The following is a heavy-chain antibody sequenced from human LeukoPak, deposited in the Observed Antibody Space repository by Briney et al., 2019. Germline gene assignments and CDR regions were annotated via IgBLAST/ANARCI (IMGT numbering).Heavy chain of an antibody. V-gene: IGHV3-30*03. D-gene: IGHD3-10*01. CDR2: ISYDGKKN. CDR3: VRGSKIRGVIPEGEFDY. Sequence: PGRSLRLSCAASGFTFSHFAMHWVRQAPGKGLEWVAVISYDGKKNYYADSVKGRFTLSRDDSANMLYLQMNSLRAEDTAVYYCVRGSKIRGVIPEGEFDYWGQGTLVTVSS. J-gene: IGHJ4*02. CDR1: GFTFSHFA.